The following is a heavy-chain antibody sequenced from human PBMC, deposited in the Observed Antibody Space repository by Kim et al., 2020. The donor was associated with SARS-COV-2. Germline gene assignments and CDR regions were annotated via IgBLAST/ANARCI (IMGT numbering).Heavy chain of an antibody. J-gene: IGHJ4*02. V-gene: IGHV3-48*02. Sequence: GGSLRLSCAASGFAFSSYSMNWVRRAPGKGLEWLSFISSNGKGKYYTDSVKGRFTIFRDDAKSSVSLQMNSLRDEDTAVYYCARDHRGNLIDYWGQGTLV. CDR1: GFAFSSYS. CDR2: ISSNGKGK. D-gene: IGHD2-21*02. CDR3: ARDHRGNLIDY.